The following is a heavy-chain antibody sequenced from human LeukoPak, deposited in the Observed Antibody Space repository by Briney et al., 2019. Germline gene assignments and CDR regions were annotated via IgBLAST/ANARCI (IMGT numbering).Heavy chain of an antibody. Sequence: SETLSLTCTVSGGSISSSSYYWGWIRQPPGKGLEWIGSIYYSGSTYYNPSLKSRVTISVDTSKNQFSLKLSSVTAADTAVYYCARHALMGSSWFGVGFDYWGQGTLVTVSS. J-gene: IGHJ4*02. D-gene: IGHD6-13*01. CDR3: ARHALMGSSWFGVGFDY. CDR2: IYYSGST. CDR1: GGSISSSSYY. V-gene: IGHV4-39*01.